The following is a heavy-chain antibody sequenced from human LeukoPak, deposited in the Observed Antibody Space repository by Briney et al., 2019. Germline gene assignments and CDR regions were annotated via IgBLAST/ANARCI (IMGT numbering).Heavy chain of an antibody. J-gene: IGHJ6*03. CDR1: GGTFSSYA. CDR2: IIPIFGTA. V-gene: IGHV1-69*01. CDR3: ARTYSSGMVRGVPYYYYYMDV. D-gene: IGHD3-10*01. Sequence: VKVSCKASGGTFSSYAISWVRQAPGQGLEWMGGIIPIFGTANYAQKFQGRVTITADESTSTAYMELSSLRSEDTAVYYCARTYSSGMVRGVPYYYYYMDVWGKGTTVTVSS.